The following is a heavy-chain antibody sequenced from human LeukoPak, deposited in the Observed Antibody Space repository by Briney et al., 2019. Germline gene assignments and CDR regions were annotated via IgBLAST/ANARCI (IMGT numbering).Heavy chain of an antibody. V-gene: IGHV1-8*01. CDR2: MNPNSGNT. CDR3: ARGGPPLLWFGELYAFDI. CDR1: GYTFTSYD. J-gene: IGHJ3*02. Sequence: ASVTVSCKASGYTFTSYDINWVRQAPGQGLEWMGWMNPNSGNTGYAQKFQGRVTMTRNTSISTAYMELSSLRSEDTAVYYCARGGPPLLWFGELYAFDIWGQGTMVTVSS. D-gene: IGHD3-10*01.